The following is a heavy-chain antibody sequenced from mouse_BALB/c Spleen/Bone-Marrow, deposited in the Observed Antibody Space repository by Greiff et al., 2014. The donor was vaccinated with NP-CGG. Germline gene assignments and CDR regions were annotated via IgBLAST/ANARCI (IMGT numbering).Heavy chain of an antibody. V-gene: IGHV1S33*01. CDR1: GYNFTNYD. CDR2: IYPADGST. J-gene: IGHJ1*01. Sequence: LQQPGPELVKPGALVKISCKASGYNFTNYDLNWVKQRPGHGLEWIGWIYPADGSTKYNERFKGKATMTADKSSSTAYMQLCRLATYNSSVYFCTRGGVSSCYFDVWGAGTTVTVSS. CDR3: TRGGVSSCYFDV. D-gene: IGHD2-14*01.